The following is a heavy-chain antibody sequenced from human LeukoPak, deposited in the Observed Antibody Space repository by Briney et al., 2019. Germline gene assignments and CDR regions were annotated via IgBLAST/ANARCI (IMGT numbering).Heavy chain of an antibody. J-gene: IGHJ4*02. CDR1: GGSISSSSYY. V-gene: IGHV4-39*07. CDR2: IYYSGST. Sequence: SETLSLTCTVSGGSISSSSYYWGWIRQPPGKGLEWIGSIYYSGSTYYNPSLKSRVTISVDTTKNQFSLKLSSVTAADTAVYCCARAPGNYYDFWSGYYTCYFDYWGQGTLVTVSS. CDR3: ARAPGNYYDFWSGYYTCYFDY. D-gene: IGHD3-3*01.